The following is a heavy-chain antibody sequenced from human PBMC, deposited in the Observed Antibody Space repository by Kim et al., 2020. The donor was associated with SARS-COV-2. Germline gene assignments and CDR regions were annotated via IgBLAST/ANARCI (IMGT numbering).Heavy chain of an antibody. J-gene: IGHJ4*02. CDR3: ASEIDEDYGGNSDHY. CDR1: GYSFTSYW. D-gene: IGHD4-17*01. CDR2: IYPGDSDT. V-gene: IGHV5-51*01. Sequence: GESLKISCKGSGYSFTSYWIGWVRQMPGKGLEWMGIIYPGDSDTRYSPSFQGQVTISADKSISTAYLQWSSLKASDTAMYYCASEIDEDYGGNSDHYWGQGTLVTVSS.